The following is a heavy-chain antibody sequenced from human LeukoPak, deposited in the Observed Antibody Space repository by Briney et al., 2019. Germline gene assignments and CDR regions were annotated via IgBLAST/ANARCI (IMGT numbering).Heavy chain of an antibody. J-gene: IGHJ6*02. CDR1: GFTFSSYA. CDR2: ISYDGSNK. CDR3: ALWGPSGMDV. D-gene: IGHD3-10*01. V-gene: IGHV3-30-3*01. Sequence: GGSLRLSCAASGFTFSSYAMRWVRQAPGKGLEWVAVISYDGSNKYYADSVKGRFTISRDNSKNTLYLQMNSLRAEDTAVYYCALWGPSGMDVWGQGTTVTVSS.